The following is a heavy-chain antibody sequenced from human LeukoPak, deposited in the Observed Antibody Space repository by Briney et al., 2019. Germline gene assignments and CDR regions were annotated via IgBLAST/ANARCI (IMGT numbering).Heavy chain of an antibody. CDR2: IHYSGST. D-gene: IGHD3-22*01. Sequence: PSETLSLTCTVSGGSISSSSYYWNWIRQPPGKGLEWIGYIHYSGSTNYNPSLKSRVTISLDTSKNQLSLKLSSVTAADTAVYYCATNLGLFGLLWGQGTLVTVSS. CDR1: GGSISSSSYY. CDR3: ATNLGLFGLL. J-gene: IGHJ4*02. V-gene: IGHV4-61*05.